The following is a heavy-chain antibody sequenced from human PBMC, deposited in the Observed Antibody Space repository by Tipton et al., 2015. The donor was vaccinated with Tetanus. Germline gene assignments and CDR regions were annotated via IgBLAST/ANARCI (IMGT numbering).Heavy chain of an antibody. CDR1: GGSMSNNY. J-gene: IGHJ4*02. D-gene: IGHD3-3*01. CDR3: ARANFDFPKKGPFDS. CDR2: IFHSGST. V-gene: IGHV4-59*01. Sequence: TLSLTCTVSGGSMSNNYWSWIRQPPGKGLEWIAYIFHSGSTNYSPSLKSRVAISMDTSKNQISLKLSSVTAADTAVYFCARANFDFPKKGPFDSWGQGTLVIVS.